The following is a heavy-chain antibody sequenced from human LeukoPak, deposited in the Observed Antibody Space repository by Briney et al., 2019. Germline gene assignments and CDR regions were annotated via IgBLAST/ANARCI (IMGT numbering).Heavy chain of an antibody. J-gene: IGHJ4*02. D-gene: IGHD5-24*01. V-gene: IGHV3-7*01. CDR2: IKEDGTQK. Sequence: GGSLRLSCAASGFTFNKSWMSWVRQAPGKGPEWVANIKEDGTQKYYVDSVKGRFTISRDNSKNTLYLQMNSLRAEDTAVYYCAREQFLYYFDYWGQGTLVTVSA. CDR3: AREQFLYYFDY. CDR1: GFTFNKSW.